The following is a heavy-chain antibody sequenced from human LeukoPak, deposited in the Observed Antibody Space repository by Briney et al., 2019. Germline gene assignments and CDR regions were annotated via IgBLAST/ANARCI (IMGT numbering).Heavy chain of an antibody. D-gene: IGHD5-24*01. CDR3: AKDFLPLETATMWAFDI. CDR1: GFTFSSYG. Sequence: PGGSLRLSCAASGFTFSSYGMHWVRQAPGKGLEWVAFIRYDGSNKYYADSVKGRFTISRDNSKNTLYLQMNSLRAEDTAVYYCAKDFLPLETATMWAFDIWGQGTMVTVSS. V-gene: IGHV3-30*02. CDR2: IRYDGSNK. J-gene: IGHJ3*02.